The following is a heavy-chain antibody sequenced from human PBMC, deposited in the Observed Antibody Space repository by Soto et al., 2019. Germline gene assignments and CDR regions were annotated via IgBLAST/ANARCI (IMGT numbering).Heavy chain of an antibody. V-gene: IGHV4-59*11. CDR1: GGSISSHY. CDR3: GGKNYDSSGYFDY. J-gene: IGHJ4*02. CDR2: MYYSGST. D-gene: IGHD3-22*01. Sequence: PSETLSLTCTVSGGSISSHYWSWIRQPPGKGLEWIGYMYYSGSTNYNPSLKSRVTISVDTSKNQFSLKLSSVTAADTAVYYCGGKNYDSSGYFDYWGQGTLVTVSS.